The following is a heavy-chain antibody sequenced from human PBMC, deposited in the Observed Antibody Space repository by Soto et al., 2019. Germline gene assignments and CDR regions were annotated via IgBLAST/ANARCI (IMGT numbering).Heavy chain of an antibody. D-gene: IGHD3-10*01. CDR3: ARHDDHRSPPLGFHI. J-gene: IGHJ3*02. CDR1: GGSVSSDKYL. Sequence: QVQLQESGPRLVKPSETLTLKCTVSGGSVSSDKYLWGWIRQPPGKGLEWVASIRYGGATSGTTCYNPSRGXRXTXSLDTSADQVSLRLTSVTATDTAVYYCARHDDHRSPPLGFHIWGQGTLVTVSS. CDR2: IRYGGATSGTT. V-gene: IGHV4-39*01.